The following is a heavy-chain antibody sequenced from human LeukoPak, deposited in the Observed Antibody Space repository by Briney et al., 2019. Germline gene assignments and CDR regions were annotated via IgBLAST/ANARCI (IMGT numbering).Heavy chain of an antibody. CDR2: INRDGTEK. V-gene: IGHV3-7*01. J-gene: IGHJ4*02. CDR3: ASAGGWVFFN. CDR1: GLPFSSHW. Sequence: GGSLRLSCAASGLPFSSHWLSWFRQSLGKGLEWVAHINRDGTEKQYLDSVKGRFTISRDNARNSQYLQMNNLRAEDTAVYYCASAGGWVFFNWGQGTLVTVSS. D-gene: IGHD6-19*01.